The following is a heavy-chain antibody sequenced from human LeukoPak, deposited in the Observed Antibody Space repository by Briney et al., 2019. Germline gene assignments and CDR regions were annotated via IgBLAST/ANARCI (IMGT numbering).Heavy chain of an antibody. V-gene: IGHV4-59*12. Sequence: SETLSLTCTVSGGSISSYYWSWIRQPPGKGLEWIGYIYYSGSTNYNPSLKSRVTISVDTSKNQFSLKLSSVTAADTAVYYCARKYRPFDYWGQGTLVTVSS. D-gene: IGHD1-1*01. J-gene: IGHJ4*02. CDR2: IYYSGST. CDR3: ARKYRPFDY. CDR1: GGSISSYY.